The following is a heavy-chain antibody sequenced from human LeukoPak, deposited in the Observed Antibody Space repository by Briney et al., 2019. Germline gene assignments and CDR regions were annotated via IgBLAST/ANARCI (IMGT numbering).Heavy chain of an antibody. J-gene: IGHJ5*02. D-gene: IGHD6-13*01. CDR2: IYHSGST. V-gene: IGHV4-30-2*01. Sequence: PSQTLSLTCAVSGGSISSGGYSWSWIRQPPGKGLEWIGYIYHSGSTYYNPSLKSRVTISVDRSKNQFSLKLSSVTAADTAVYCCARAIGAAARGWFDPWGQGTLVTVSS. CDR1: GGSISSGGYS. CDR3: ARAIGAAARGWFDP.